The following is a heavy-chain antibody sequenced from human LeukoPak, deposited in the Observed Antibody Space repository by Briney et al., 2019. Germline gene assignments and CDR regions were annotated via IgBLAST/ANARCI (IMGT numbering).Heavy chain of an antibody. CDR2: IKHDGIKK. Sequence: PGGSLRLSCAASGFTFSSDWMTWVRQAPGKGLEWVANIKHDGIKKYYVDSVKGRFTISTDNAKNSLYLQMDSLGAEDTAVYYCARDFDAFDIWGQGTMVTVSS. V-gene: IGHV3-7*01. CDR1: GFTFSSDW. CDR3: ARDFDAFDI. J-gene: IGHJ3*02.